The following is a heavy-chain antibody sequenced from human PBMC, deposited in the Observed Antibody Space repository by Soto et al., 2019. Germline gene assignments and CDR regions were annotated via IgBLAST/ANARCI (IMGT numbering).Heavy chain of an antibody. CDR2: INAGDGDT. J-gene: IGHJ4*02. CDR3: ARDVQRKAASGMVH. D-gene: IGHD6-13*01. Sequence: SVKVSCKASGYTITCCAMHWVRQAPGQRPEWMGWINAGDGDTKYSQNFQGRLTIIRDTSASTAYMGLSSLRSEDTAVYYCARDVQRKAASGMVHWGQGTLVTVSS. V-gene: IGHV1-3*01. CDR1: GYTITCCA.